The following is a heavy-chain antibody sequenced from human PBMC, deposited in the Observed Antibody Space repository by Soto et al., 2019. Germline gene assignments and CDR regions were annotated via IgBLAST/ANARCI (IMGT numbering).Heavy chain of an antibody. J-gene: IGHJ6*02. CDR1: GFTFSSYS. V-gene: IGHV3-21*01. Sequence: GGSLRLSCAASGFTFSSYSMNWVRQAPGKGLEWVSSISSSSSYIYYADSVKGRFTISRDNAKNSLYLQMNSLRAEDTAVYYCARGKEVSSSWYPRYYGMDVWGQGTTVTVSS. CDR2: ISSSSSYI. D-gene: IGHD6-13*01. CDR3: ARGKEVSSSWYPRYYGMDV.